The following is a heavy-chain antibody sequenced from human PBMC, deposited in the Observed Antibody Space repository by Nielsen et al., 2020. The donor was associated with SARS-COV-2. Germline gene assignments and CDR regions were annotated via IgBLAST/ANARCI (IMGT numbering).Heavy chain of an antibody. Sequence: GESLKISCAASGFTVSSNYMSWVRQAPGKGLEWVSVIYSGGSTYYADSVKGRFTISRDNSKNTLYLQMNSLRAEDTAVYYCARGSGQSYWGQGTLVTVSS. CDR3: ARGSGQSY. J-gene: IGHJ4*02. CDR1: GFTVSSNY. CDR2: IYSGGST. V-gene: IGHV3-53*01. D-gene: IGHD2-15*01.